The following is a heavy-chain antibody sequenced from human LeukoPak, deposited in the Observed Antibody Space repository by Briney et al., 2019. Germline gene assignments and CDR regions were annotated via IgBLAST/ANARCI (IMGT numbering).Heavy chain of an antibody. CDR2: ISAYNGNT. J-gene: IGHJ3*02. V-gene: IGHV1-18*01. CDR3: SRELDTVTPPDAFDI. CDR1: GYTFTSYG. Sequence: GASVKVSCKASGYTFTSYGISWVRQAPGQGLEWMGWISAYNGNTNYAQKLQGRVTMTTDTSTSTAYMELRSLRSDDTAVYYCSRELDTVTPPDAFDIWGQGTMVTVSS. D-gene: IGHD4-17*01.